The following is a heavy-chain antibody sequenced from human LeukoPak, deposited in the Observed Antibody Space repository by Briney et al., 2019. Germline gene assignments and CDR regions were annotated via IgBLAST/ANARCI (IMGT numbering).Heavy chain of an antibody. CDR1: GFTFSSYE. D-gene: IGHD2-21*02. V-gene: IGHV3-48*03. CDR3: ARDEGDRAGWDYYYYYGMDV. J-gene: IGHJ6*04. Sequence: GGSLRLSCAASGFTFSSYEMNWVRQAPGKGLEWVSYISSSGSTIYYADSVKGRFTISRDNAKNSLYLQMNSLRAEDTAVYYCARDEGDRAGWDYYYYYGMDVWGKGTTVTVSS. CDR2: ISSSGSTI.